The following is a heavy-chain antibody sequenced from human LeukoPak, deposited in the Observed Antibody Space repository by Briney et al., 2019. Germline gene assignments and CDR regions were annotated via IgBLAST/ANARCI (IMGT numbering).Heavy chain of an antibody. CDR1: GGTFSSYA. CDR3: ARSPTKRVTEDY. J-gene: IGHJ4*02. Sequence: SVKVSCKASGGTFSSYAISWVRQAPGQGLEWMGGIIPIFGTANYAQKFQGRVTITADESTSTAYMELSSLRSEDTAVYYRARSPTKRVTEDYWGQGLLVTVSS. V-gene: IGHV1-69*13. CDR2: IIPIFGTA. D-gene: IGHD5-18*01.